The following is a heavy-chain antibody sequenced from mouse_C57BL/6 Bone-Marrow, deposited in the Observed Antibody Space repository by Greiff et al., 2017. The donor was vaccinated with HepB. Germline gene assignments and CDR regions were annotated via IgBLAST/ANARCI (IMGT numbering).Heavy chain of an antibody. V-gene: IGHV5-16*01. CDR3: ARVDSSAWFAY. D-gene: IGHD3-2*02. Sequence: EVKLMESEGGLVQPGSSMKLSCTASGFTFSDYYMAWVRQVPEKGLEWLANINYDGSSTYYLDSLKSRFIISRDNAKNILYLQMSSLKSEDTATYYCARVDSSAWFAYWGQGTLVTVSA. CDR2: INYDGSST. J-gene: IGHJ3*01. CDR1: GFTFSDYY.